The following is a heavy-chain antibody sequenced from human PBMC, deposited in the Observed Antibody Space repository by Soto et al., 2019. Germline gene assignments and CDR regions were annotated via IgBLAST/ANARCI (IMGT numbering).Heavy chain of an antibody. D-gene: IGHD6-19*01. J-gene: IGHJ4*02. Sequence: GSLRLSCAVSGFTLSTYGVHWFRQIPGKGLEWVAVIWYDGSKTYYADSVKGRFTISRDVSKNTLFLQLSSLRADDTAVYYCARDGGSGIDYWGQGTLVTVSS. CDR2: IWYDGSKT. V-gene: IGHV3-33*01. CDR1: GFTLSTYG. CDR3: ARDGGSGIDY.